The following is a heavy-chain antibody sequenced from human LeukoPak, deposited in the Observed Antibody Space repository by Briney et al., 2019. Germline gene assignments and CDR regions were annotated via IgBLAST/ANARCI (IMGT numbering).Heavy chain of an antibody. CDR2: ISWNSGSI. V-gene: IGHV3-9*03. CDR1: GFTFDDYA. D-gene: IGHD6-6*01. Sequence: GGSLRLSCAASGFTFDDYAMHWVRQAPGKGLEWVSGISWNSGSIGYADSVKGRFTISRDNAKNSLYLQMNSLRAEDVALYYCAKDATPYSSSSGGFDPWGQGTLVTVSS. CDR3: AKDATPYSSSSGGFDP. J-gene: IGHJ5*02.